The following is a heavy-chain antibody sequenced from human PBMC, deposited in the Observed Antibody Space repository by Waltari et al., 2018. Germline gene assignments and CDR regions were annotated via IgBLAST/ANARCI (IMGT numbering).Heavy chain of an antibody. Sequence: EVQLVESGGGLVQPGRTLRLSWTASGFNFGDYAMSWVRQAPGKGLEWVGFIRSKAYGGTTEYAASVKGRFTISRDDSKSISYLQMNSLKTEDTAVYYCTRDRSADYWGQGTLVTVSS. CDR1: GFNFGDYA. J-gene: IGHJ4*02. CDR3: TRDRSADY. CDR2: IRSKAYGGTT. V-gene: IGHV3-49*04. D-gene: IGHD3-16*02.